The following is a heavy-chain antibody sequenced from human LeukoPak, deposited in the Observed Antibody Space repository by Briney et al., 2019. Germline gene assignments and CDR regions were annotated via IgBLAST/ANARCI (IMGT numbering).Heavy chain of an antibody. CDR2: IFYDRGKK. CDR3: AKGDNYKPLYFDN. Sequence: GGSLRLSCVASGFRFSDFGMHWVRQAPGKGLEWVAVIFYDRGKKFYADSVEGRFTISSDNSKNTLYLQMNSLRAEDTAVYYCAKGDNYKPLYFDNWGQGSLVTVSA. CDR1: GFRFSDFG. V-gene: IGHV3-33*06. J-gene: IGHJ4*02. D-gene: IGHD1-20*01.